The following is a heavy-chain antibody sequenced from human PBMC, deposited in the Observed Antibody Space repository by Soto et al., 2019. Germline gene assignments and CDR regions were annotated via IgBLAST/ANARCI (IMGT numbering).Heavy chain of an antibody. CDR1: AFSLSTGGVG. V-gene: IGHV2-5*02. J-gene: IGHJ6*02. Sequence: QITLKESGPTLVKPTQTLTLTCTFSAFSLSTGGVGVGWIRHPPGKALEWLALIYWDDDKRYSPSLRSRLTISKDTSTIQVVLTMTNMDPVDTATYYCIQSRCGGDCLQSYASHYYYGMDVWGQGTTVTVSS. CDR3: IQSRCGGDCLQSYASHYYYGMDV. CDR2: IYWDDDK. D-gene: IGHD2-21*02.